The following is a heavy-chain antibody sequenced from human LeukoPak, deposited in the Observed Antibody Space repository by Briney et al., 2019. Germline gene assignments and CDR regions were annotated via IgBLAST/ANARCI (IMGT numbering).Heavy chain of an antibody. J-gene: IGHJ4*02. CDR3: AKDFDRASLDD. CDR2: IKERGSDN. D-gene: IGHD6-6*01. V-gene: IGHV3-7*05. CDR1: IFTLSSYW. Sequence: GGSLRLSCVASIFTLSSYWMSWVRQAPGKGLEWGANIKERGSDNHYVDSVRGRFTISRHNAKNSLYLQMNSLRAGDTGVYYCAKDFDRASLDDWGQGTLVTVSS.